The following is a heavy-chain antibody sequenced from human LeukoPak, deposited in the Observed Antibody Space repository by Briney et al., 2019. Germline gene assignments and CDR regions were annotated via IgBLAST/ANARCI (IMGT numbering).Heavy chain of an antibody. V-gene: IGHV4-39*07. CDR3: ARDRNYYDSSGYYPPFDY. D-gene: IGHD3-22*01. J-gene: IGHJ4*02. CDR1: GGSISSSSYY. CDR2: IYYSGST. Sequence: PSETLSLTCTVSGGSISSSSYYWGWIRQPPGKGLEWIGSIYYSGSTYYNPSLKSRVTISVDTSKNQFSLKLSPVTAADTAVYYCARDRNYYDSSGYYPPFDYWGQGTLVTVPS.